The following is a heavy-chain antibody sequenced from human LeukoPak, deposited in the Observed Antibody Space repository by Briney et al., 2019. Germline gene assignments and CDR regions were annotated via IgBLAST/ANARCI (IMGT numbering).Heavy chain of an antibody. Sequence: PSETLSLTCTVSGGSISSYYWSWIRQPPGKGLEWIGYIHYSGSTNYNPSLKSRVTISVDTSKNQFSLKLSSVTAADTAVYYCARVRAGALYYYGMDVWGQGTTVTVSS. CDR3: ARVRAGALYYYGMDV. D-gene: IGHD3-10*01. J-gene: IGHJ6*02. V-gene: IGHV4-59*01. CDR2: IHYSGST. CDR1: GGSISSYY.